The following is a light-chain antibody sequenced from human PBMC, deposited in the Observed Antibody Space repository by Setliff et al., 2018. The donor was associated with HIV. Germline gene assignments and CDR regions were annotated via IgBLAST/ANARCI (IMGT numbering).Light chain of an antibody. CDR3: SSYAITNTLP. CDR2: EVR. J-gene: IGLJ1*01. CDR1: SSDVGGYSY. Sequence: QPALPQPASVSGSPGQSITISCTGTSSDVGGYSYVSWYQQHPGKAPKLIIYEVRNRPSGVSNRFSGSKSGNTASLTISGLQAEDEADYYCSSYAITNTLPFGTGTKVTVL. V-gene: IGLV2-14*01.